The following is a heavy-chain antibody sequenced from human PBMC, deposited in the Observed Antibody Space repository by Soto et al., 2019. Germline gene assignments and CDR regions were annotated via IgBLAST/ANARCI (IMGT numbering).Heavy chain of an antibody. V-gene: IGHV3-30*18. D-gene: IGHD6-6*01. CDR1: GFTFSSYG. J-gene: IGHJ4*02. CDR2: ISYDGSNK. Sequence: GGSLRLSCAASGFTFSSYGMHWVRQAPGKGLEWVAVISYDGSNKYYADSVKGRFTISRDNSKNTLYLQMNSLRAEDTAVYYCAKSGRDTALSSSSSYFDYWGQGTLVTVSS. CDR3: AKSGRDTALSSSSSYFDY.